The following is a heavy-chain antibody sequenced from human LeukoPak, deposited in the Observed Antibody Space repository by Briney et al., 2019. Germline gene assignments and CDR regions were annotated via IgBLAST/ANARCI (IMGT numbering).Heavy chain of an antibody. Sequence: HTGGSLRLSCAASGFTFSSYSMNWVRQAPGKGLEWVSGITGRSDDTNYADSVKGRFTISRDNSKDTLYLQMSSLRVDDTAVYFCAKARSYGDYYFDSWGQGTLVTVSA. J-gene: IGHJ4*02. D-gene: IGHD4-17*01. CDR2: ITGRSDDT. V-gene: IGHV3-23*01. CDR3: AKARSYGDYYFDS. CDR1: GFTFSSYS.